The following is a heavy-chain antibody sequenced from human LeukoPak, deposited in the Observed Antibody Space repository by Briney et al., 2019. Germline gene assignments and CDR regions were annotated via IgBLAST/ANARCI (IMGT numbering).Heavy chain of an antibody. D-gene: IGHD6-19*01. V-gene: IGHV4-39*01. J-gene: IGHJ3*02. CDR1: GGSISSSSYY. CDR3: ARVLPGTVAVAGTRVFDI. CDR2: IYYSGST. Sequence: SETLSLTCTVSGGSISSSSYYWGWIRQPPGKGLEWLGSIYYSGSTYYNPSLKSRVTISVDTSKNLFSLKLSSVTAADTAVYYCARVLPGTVAVAGTRVFDIWGQGTMVTVSS.